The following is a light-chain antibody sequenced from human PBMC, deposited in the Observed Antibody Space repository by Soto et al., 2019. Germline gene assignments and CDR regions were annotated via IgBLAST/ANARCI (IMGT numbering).Light chain of an antibody. Sequence: DIVMTPSTLSLPVTPGAPASTSCRSSQSLLHSNGYNYLGWYLQKPGQSPQLLIFSGSNRASGVTDICCGSGAGTEFTLGLRRVEAEDGGSYYCMRAVQPPRTVGRGTKL. CDR3: MRAVQPPRT. CDR2: SGS. V-gene: IGKV2-28*01. CDR1: QSLLHSNGYNY. J-gene: IGKJ2*01.